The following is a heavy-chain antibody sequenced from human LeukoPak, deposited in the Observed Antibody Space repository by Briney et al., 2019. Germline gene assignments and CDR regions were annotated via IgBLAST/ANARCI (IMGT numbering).Heavy chain of an antibody. CDR2: MNPNSGNT. D-gene: IGHD3-22*01. J-gene: IGHJ3*02. CDR3: ARIGYYDSSGYYLRNDAFDI. V-gene: IGHV1-8*03. CDR1: GYTFTSYD. Sequence: ASVKVSCKASGYTFTSYDINWVRQATGQGLEWMGWMNPNSGNTGYAQKFQGRVTITRNTSISTAYMELSSLRSEDTAVYYCARIGYYDSSGYYLRNDAFDIWGQGTMVTVSS.